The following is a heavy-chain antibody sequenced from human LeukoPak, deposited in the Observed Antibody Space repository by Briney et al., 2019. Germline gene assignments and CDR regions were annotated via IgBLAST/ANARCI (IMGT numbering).Heavy chain of an antibody. V-gene: IGHV3-9*01. CDR3: AKDQSPGYSSGWSPLDY. CDR1: GFTFDDYA. J-gene: IGHJ4*02. CDR2: ISWNSGSI. D-gene: IGHD6-19*01. Sequence: GGSLRLSCAASGFTFDDYAMHWVRQAPGKGLEWVSGISWNSGSIGYADSVKGRFTISRDNAKNSLYLQMNSLRAEDTALYYCAKDQSPGYSSGWSPLDYWGQGTLVTVSS.